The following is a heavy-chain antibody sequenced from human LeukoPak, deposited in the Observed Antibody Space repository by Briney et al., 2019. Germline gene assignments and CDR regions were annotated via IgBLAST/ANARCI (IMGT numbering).Heavy chain of an antibody. J-gene: IGHJ4*02. CDR1: GYTFSDYT. CDR2: ISSGGSVM. V-gene: IGHV3-48*01. CDR3: TRDLEY. Sequence: GGSLRLSCGASGYTFSDYTMNWVRQAPGKGPEWISYISSGGSVMHYADSVKVRFTISRDNVENSLYLQMNSLRVEDTAVYYCTRDLEYWGQGVLVTVSS.